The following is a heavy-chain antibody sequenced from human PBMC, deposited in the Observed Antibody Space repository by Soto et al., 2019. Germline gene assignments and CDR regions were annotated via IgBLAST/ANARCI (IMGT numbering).Heavy chain of an antibody. CDR2: TINKANSYTT. Sequence: GSLRLSCAASGFTFSDHYMDWVRLAPGKGLEWVCRTINKANSYTTEYAASVKGRFTISRDDSKNSLYLQMNSLKTEDTAVYYCASPSARGGDYYYGMDVWGQGTTVTVSS. CDR3: ASPSARGGDYYYGMDV. CDR1: GFTFSDHY. V-gene: IGHV3-72*01. D-gene: IGHD3-10*01. J-gene: IGHJ6*02.